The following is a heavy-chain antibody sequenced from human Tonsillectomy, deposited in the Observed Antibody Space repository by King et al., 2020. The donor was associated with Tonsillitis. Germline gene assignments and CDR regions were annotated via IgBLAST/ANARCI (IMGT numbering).Heavy chain of an antibody. V-gene: IGHV4-39*01. D-gene: IGHD1-26*01. CDR1: GGSITTSNF. Sequence: QLQESGPGLVKPSETLSLTCTVSGGSITTSNFWGWIRQPAGKGLEWIGSIYYSGTTYYNPSLKSRVTISVDTPKNQFSPKLSSVTAADTAVYYCARRVGVGYNWFDPWGQGTLVIVSS. J-gene: IGHJ5*02. CDR2: IYYSGTT. CDR3: ARRVGVGYNWFDP.